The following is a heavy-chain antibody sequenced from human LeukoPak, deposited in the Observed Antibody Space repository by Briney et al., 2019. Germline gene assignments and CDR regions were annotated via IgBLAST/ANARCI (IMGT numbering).Heavy chain of an antibody. CDR1: GGSISSNNW. CDR2: VYHSGST. CDR3: ARNMIATTGCDY. V-gene: IGHV4-4*02. D-gene: IGHD4-17*01. Sequence: PSETLSLTCAVSGGSISSNNWWSWVRQPPGKGLEWIGEVYHSGSTNYSPSLKSRVTISVDKSKNQFSLKLNSVTAADTAVYYCARNMIATTGCDYWGQGTLVTVSS. J-gene: IGHJ4*02.